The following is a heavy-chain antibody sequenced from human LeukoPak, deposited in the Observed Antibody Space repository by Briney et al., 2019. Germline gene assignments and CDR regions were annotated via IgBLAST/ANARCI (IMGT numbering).Heavy chain of an antibody. CDR2: IYYNGIS. Sequence: SETLSLTCTVSGGSISGYYWSWIGQPPGKGLEWIAYIYYNGISNYNPSLKSRVIISVDSSKNQFSLKLTSVTAADTAVCYCARDRGSSGFDPWGQGTLVTVSS. V-gene: IGHV4-59*01. CDR1: GGSISGYY. CDR3: ARDRGSSGFDP. J-gene: IGHJ5*02. D-gene: IGHD6-6*01.